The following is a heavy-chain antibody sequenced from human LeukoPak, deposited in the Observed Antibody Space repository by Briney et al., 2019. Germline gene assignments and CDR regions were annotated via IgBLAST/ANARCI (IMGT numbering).Heavy chain of an antibody. CDR1: GFTFSSYS. V-gene: IGHV3-48*04. CDR2: ISSSSSTI. CDR3: AGGYSSGWSSFDY. D-gene: IGHD6-19*01. J-gene: IGHJ4*02. Sequence: GGSLRLSCAASGFTFSSYSMNWVRQAPGKGLEWVSYISSSSSTIYYADSVKGRFTISRDNAKNSLYLQMNSLRAEDTAVYYCAGGYSSGWSSFDYWGQGTLVTVSS.